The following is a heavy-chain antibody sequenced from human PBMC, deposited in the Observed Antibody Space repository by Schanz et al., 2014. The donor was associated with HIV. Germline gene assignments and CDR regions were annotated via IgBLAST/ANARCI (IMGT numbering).Heavy chain of an antibody. CDR1: GFTFSSYA. J-gene: IGHJ2*01. V-gene: IGHV3-23*01. CDR2: ISGSGGKT. Sequence: EVQLLESGGGLVQPGGSLRLSCAASGFTFSSYAMSWVRQAPGKGLEWVSAISGSGGKTYYADSVKGRFTISRDNSRNTLYLQMNTLRAEDTAVYYCAKGYGDYYWYFELWGRGTLVTVSP. CDR3: AKGYGDYYWYFEL. D-gene: IGHD4-17*01.